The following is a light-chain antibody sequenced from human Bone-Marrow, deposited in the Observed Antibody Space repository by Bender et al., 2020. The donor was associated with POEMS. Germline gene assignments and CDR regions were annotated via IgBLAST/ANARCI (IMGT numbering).Light chain of an antibody. CDR2: STS. Sequence: QSVLTQIPSASATAGQRVTVSCSGGDSNVGSNTVNWYQQLPGTAPKLLIYSTSQRPSGVPDRFSGSLSGNSASLAISDIQSEDEGDYYCSSWDDSLSGWVFGGGTKLTVL. CDR1: DSNVGSNT. V-gene: IGLV1-44*01. J-gene: IGLJ3*02. CDR3: SSWDDSLSGWV.